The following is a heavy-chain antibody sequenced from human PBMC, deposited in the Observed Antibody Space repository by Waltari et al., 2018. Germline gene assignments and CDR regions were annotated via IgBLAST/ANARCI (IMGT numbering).Heavy chain of an antibody. J-gene: IGHJ4*02. D-gene: IGHD5-12*01. Sequence: QVQLVESGGGVVQPGRSLRLSCTASGFRFSNYGMHWVRQAPGKGLEWVAIISFDGNEKHYADSVKGRLTVSRDNSKNTLFLQRNSLRAEDTAVYYCAKELYPGYARRLFDYWGQGTLVTVSS. CDR1: GFRFSNYG. CDR2: ISFDGNEK. V-gene: IGHV3-30*18. CDR3: AKELYPGYARRLFDY.